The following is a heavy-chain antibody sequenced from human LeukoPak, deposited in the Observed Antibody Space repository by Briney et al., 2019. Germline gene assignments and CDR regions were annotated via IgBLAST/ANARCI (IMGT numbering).Heavy chain of an antibody. CDR1: VYTFSNYY. V-gene: IGHV1-46*01. CDR2: INPSGGST. Sequence: ASVKVSCKASVYTFSNYYIHWVRQAPGQGLEWMGLINPSGGSTDYAQQFQGRVTMDRDTSTSTVYMELSSLRSEDTAVYHCARDRMFDGYVDHWGQGTLVTVSS. D-gene: IGHD3-10*02. CDR3: ARDRMFDGYVDH. J-gene: IGHJ4*02.